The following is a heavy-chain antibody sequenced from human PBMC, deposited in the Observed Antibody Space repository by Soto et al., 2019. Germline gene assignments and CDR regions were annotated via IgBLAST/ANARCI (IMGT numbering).Heavy chain of an antibody. J-gene: IGHJ5*02. CDR2: ISYSGTT. V-gene: IGHV4-30-4*01. Sequence: SETLSLTCTVSGDSISSINNYWSWIRQPPGEGLEWIGFISYSGTTSYSPSLKSRVAISLDTSKNQFSLSLNFVTAADTAVYYCARGRGYSYGLDPWGQGSLVT. CDR3: ARGRGYSYGLDP. D-gene: IGHD5-18*01. CDR1: GDSISSINNY.